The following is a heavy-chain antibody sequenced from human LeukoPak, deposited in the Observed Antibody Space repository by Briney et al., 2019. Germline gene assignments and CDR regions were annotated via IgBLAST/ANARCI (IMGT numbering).Heavy chain of an antibody. Sequence: PSQTLSLTCTVSGGSISSGSYYWSWIRQPPGKGLEWIGSIYYSGSTYYNPSLKSRVTISVDTSKNQFSLKLSSVTAADTAVYYCARDTPYYYYMDVWGKGTTVTVSS. V-gene: IGHV4-39*07. J-gene: IGHJ6*03. CDR1: GGSISSGSYY. CDR2: IYYSGST. CDR3: ARDTPYYYYMDV.